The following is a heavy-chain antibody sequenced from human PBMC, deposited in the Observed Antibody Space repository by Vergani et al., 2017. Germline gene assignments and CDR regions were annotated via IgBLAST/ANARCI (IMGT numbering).Heavy chain of an antibody. CDR3: ASLTMVRGALPGWYFDL. CDR2: IFYSGST. J-gene: IGHJ2*01. V-gene: IGHV4-59*11. CDR1: GGSISSHY. D-gene: IGHD3-10*01. Sequence: QVQLQESGPGLVQPSETLSLTCTVSGGSISSHYWSWIRQPPGKGLEWIGYIFYSGSTNHYPSLKGRVTIAVTTSKTQFSLKLTSVTAAVTAVYYCASLTMVRGALPGWYFDLWSRGTLVTVSS.